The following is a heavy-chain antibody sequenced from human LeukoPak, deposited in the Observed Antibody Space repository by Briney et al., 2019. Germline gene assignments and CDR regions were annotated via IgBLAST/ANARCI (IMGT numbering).Heavy chain of an antibody. Sequence: SETLSLTCTVSGGSISSYYWSWIRQPAGKGLEWIGRIYTSGSTNYNPSLKSRVTMSVDTSKNQFSLKLSSVTAADTAVYYCARDIVDYGLLGWFDPWGQGTLVTVPS. J-gene: IGHJ5*02. CDR3: ARDIVDYGLLGWFDP. CDR2: IYTSGST. CDR1: GGSISSYY. V-gene: IGHV4-4*07. D-gene: IGHD3-16*01.